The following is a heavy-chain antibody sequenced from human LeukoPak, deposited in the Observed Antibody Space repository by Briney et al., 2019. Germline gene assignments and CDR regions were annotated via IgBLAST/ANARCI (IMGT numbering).Heavy chain of an antibody. CDR1: GGSISSGSYY. CDR2: IYTSAST. J-gene: IGHJ6*02. Sequence: PSETLSLTCTVSGGSISSGSYYWSWIRQPAGKGLEWIGRIYTSASTNYNPSLKSRVTISVDTSKNQFSLKLSSVTAADTAVYYCARGIKGVTMVRGVIPYYYYGMDVWGQGTTVTVSS. CDR3: ARGIKGVTMVRGVIPYYYYGMDV. D-gene: IGHD3-10*01. V-gene: IGHV4-61*02.